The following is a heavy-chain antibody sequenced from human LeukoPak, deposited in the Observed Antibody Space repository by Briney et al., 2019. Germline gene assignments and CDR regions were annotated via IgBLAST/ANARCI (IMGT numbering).Heavy chain of an antibody. J-gene: IGHJ4*02. CDR1: GFTFSNAW. CDR3: TTENLIAAGYYFDY. Sequence: GGSLRLSCAASGFTFSNAWMSWVRQAPGKGLEWVGRIKSKTDGGTTDYAAPVKRRFTISRDDSKNTLYLQMNSLKTEDAAVYYCTTENLIAAGYYFDYWGQGTLVTVSS. CDR2: IKSKTDGGTT. D-gene: IGHD6-13*01. V-gene: IGHV3-15*01.